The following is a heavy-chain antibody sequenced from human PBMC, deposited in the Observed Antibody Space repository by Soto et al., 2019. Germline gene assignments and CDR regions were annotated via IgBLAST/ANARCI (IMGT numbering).Heavy chain of an antibody. V-gene: IGHV4-30-4*01. CDR1: GDSVSSVGFH. D-gene: IGHD5-18*01. Sequence: QVQLQESGPGLVKPSETLSLTCTVSGDSVSSVGFHWASLRRPPGKGLEWIGYIYNGGSTYYRPSPESRMQMSLDATRNHYSLRLTSVTAADTAVYFCARAPDSLDTISYFDYWGQGKLVTVSS. CDR2: IYNGGST. J-gene: IGHJ4*02. CDR3: ARAPDSLDTISYFDY.